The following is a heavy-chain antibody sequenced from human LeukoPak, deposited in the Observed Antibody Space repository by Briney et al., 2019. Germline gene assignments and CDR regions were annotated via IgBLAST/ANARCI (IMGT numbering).Heavy chain of an antibody. Sequence: ASVKVSCKASGYTFTSYDINWVRQATGQGLEWMGWMNPNSGNTGYAQKFQGRVTMTRNTSISTAYMELSSLRSEDTAVYYCARVFGRFPAAPLYYMDVWGKGTTVTISS. J-gene: IGHJ6*03. CDR1: GYTFTSYD. D-gene: IGHD2-2*01. CDR3: ARVFGRFPAAPLYYMDV. CDR2: MNPNSGNT. V-gene: IGHV1-8*01.